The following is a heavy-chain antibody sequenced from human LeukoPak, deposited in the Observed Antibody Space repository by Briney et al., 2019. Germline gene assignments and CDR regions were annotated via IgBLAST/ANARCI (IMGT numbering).Heavy chain of an antibody. V-gene: IGHV4-59*01. D-gene: IGHD3-10*01. CDR1: GGSISSYY. Sequence: SETLFLTCTVSGGSISSYYWSWIRQPPGEGLEWIGYIYYSGSTNYNPSLKSRVTISVDTSKNQFSLKLSSVTAADTAVYYCAREPESGSYNDYWGQGTLVTVSS. J-gene: IGHJ4*02. CDR2: IYYSGST. CDR3: AREPESGSYNDY.